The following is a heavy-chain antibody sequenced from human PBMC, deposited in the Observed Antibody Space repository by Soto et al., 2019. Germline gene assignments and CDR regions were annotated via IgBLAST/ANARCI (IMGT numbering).Heavy chain of an antibody. J-gene: IGHJ4*02. D-gene: IGHD6-6*01. Sequence: SETLSLTCIVSSSSLSSSTYYWSWIRQPPGRGPEWIGSIYYSGNTYYKPSLKSRVSISIDTSRNQFSLKLTSVTAADTGVYYCASSSPFHYWGPGILVTVSS. CDR2: IYYSGNT. CDR1: SSSLSSSTYY. CDR3: ASSSPFHY. V-gene: IGHV4-39*01.